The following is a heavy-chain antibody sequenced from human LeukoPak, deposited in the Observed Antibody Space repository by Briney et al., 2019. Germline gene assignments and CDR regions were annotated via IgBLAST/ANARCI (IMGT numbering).Heavy chain of an antibody. V-gene: IGHV3-30*02. J-gene: IGHJ4*02. Sequence: GGSLRLSCATSGFTFSSSGMHWVRQAPGKGLEWVAFIRYDGSNKYYADSVKGRFTISRDNSKNTLYLQMNSLRAEDTAVYYCAKDSAYGSGSYYNLNYWGQGTLVTVSS. CDR1: GFTFSSSG. D-gene: IGHD3-10*01. CDR3: AKDSAYGSGSYYNLNY. CDR2: IRYDGSNK.